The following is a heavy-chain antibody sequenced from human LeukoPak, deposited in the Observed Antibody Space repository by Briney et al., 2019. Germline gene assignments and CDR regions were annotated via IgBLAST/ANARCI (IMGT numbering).Heavy chain of an antibody. CDR1: GSTFSSYS. Sequence: GGSLRLSCAASGSTFSSYSMNWVRQAPGKGLEWVSSISSSSSYIYYADSVKGRFTISRDNAKNSLYLQMNSLRAEDTAVYYCARDPQYYYDSSGYYIPWYFDLWGRGTLVTVSS. CDR3: ARDPQYYYDSSGYYIPWYFDL. J-gene: IGHJ2*01. CDR2: ISSSSSYI. D-gene: IGHD3-22*01. V-gene: IGHV3-21*01.